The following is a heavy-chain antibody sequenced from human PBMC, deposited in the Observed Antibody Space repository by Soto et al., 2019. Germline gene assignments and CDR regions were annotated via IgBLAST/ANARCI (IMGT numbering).Heavy chain of an antibody. CDR2: IDWDDDK. CDR1: GFSLSISGMS. V-gene: IGHV2-70*11. Sequence: SAPTLVNPTQTLTLTCTFSGFSLSISGMSVSWIRQPPGKALEWLARIDWDDDKYYSTSLKTRLTISKDTSKNQVVLTMTNMDPVDTATYYCARSKYYYDSSGYGFYYFDYWGQGTLVT. D-gene: IGHD3-22*01. J-gene: IGHJ4*02. CDR3: ARSKYYYDSSGYGFYYFDY.